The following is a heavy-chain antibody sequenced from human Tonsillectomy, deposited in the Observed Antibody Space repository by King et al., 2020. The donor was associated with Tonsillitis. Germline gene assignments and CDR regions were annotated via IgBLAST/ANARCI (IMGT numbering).Heavy chain of an antibody. CDR2: ISGDGGST. V-gene: IGHV3-23*04. CDR1: GFTFSSFV. Sequence: VQLVESGGGLVQPGGSLRLSCAASGFTFSSFVMSWVRQAPGKGLEWVSGISGDGGSTFFADSVKGRFTISRDNSKNTLYLQMNSLRAEDTAVYYCATASLSYSGCYYYFDCWGQGTLVTVSS. J-gene: IGHJ4*02. D-gene: IGHD1-26*01. CDR3: ATASLSYSGCYYYFDC.